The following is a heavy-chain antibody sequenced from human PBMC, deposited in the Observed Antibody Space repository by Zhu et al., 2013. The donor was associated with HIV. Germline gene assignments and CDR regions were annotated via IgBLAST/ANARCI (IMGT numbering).Heavy chain of an antibody. D-gene: IGHD5-18*01. CDR2: IIPILGIA. V-gene: IGHV1-69*09. CDR1: GGTFSSYT. Sequence: QVQLVQSGAEVKKPGSSVKVSCKASGGTFSSYTISWVRQAPGQGLEWMGRIIPILGIANYAQKFQGRVTITADKSTSTAYMELSSLRSEDTAVYYCARAEGDTAMVFSYYYGMDVWGQGTTVTVSS. J-gene: IGHJ6*02. CDR3: ARAEGDTAMVFSYYYGMDV.